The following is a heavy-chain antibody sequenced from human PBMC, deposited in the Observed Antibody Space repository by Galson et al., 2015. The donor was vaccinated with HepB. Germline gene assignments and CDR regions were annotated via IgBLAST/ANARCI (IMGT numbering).Heavy chain of an antibody. Sequence: SLRLSCAASGFTFSSYAMHWVRQAPGKGLEWVAVISYDGSNKYYADSVKGRFTISRDNSKNTLYLQMNSLRAEDTAVYYCARGSYGDRWYFDLWGRGTLVTVSS. CDR2: ISYDGSNK. CDR3: ARGSYGDRWYFDL. CDR1: GFTFSSYA. D-gene: IGHD4-17*01. V-gene: IGHV3-30*04. J-gene: IGHJ2*01.